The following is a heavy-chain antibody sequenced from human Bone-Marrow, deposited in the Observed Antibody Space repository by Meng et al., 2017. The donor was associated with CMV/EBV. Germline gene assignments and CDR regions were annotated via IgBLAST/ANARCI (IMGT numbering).Heavy chain of an antibody. D-gene: IGHD3-3*01. V-gene: IGHV3-9*03. CDR1: GFTFDDYA. J-gene: IGHJ6*02. CDR3: AKDITRAGGIFGVNGMDV. CDR2: ISWNSGGI. Sequence: SLKISCAASGFTFDDYAMHWVRQAPGKGLEWVSGISWNSGGIGYADSVKGRFTISRDNAKNSLYLQMNSLRAEDMALYYCAKDITRAGGIFGVNGMDVWGQGTTVTVSS.